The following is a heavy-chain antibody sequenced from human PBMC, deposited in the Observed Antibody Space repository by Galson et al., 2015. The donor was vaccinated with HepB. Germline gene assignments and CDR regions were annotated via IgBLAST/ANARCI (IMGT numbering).Heavy chain of an antibody. CDR3: ARGRPPKWLPNYGMDV. Sequence: SLRLSCAASGFTFSSYSMNWVRQAPGKGLEWVSSISSSSSYIYYADSVKGRFTISRDNAKNSLYLQMNSLRAEDTAVYYCARGRPPKWLPNYGMDVWGQGTTVTVSS. D-gene: IGHD3-22*01. CDR2: ISSSSSYI. V-gene: IGHV3-21*01. CDR1: GFTFSSYS. J-gene: IGHJ6*02.